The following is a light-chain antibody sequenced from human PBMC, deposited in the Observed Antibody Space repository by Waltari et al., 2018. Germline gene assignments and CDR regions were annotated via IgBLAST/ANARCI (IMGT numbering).Light chain of an antibody. CDR3: MQGTQWPPWT. J-gene: IGKJ1*01. Sequence: DVVMTPSPLSLPVTLGQPASISCRSSQSLLNRDGNTYLNWYQQTAGQSPRRLISKVSRRDSGVPDRFSGSGSGTDFTLKISRVEAEDVGVYYCMQGTQWPPWTFGQGTKVEIK. V-gene: IGKV2-30*01. CDR2: KVS. CDR1: QSLLNRDGNTY.